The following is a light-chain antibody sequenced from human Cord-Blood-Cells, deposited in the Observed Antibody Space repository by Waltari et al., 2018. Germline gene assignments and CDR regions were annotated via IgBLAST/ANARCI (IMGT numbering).Light chain of an antibody. J-gene: IGLJ1*01. CDR1: ALPKQY. CDR3: QSADSSGTYV. CDR2: KDS. Sequence: SYELTQPPSVSVSPGQTARITCSGDALPKQYAYWYQQKPGQAPVLVLYKDSERPSGIPERFSGSSSGTTVTLTIRGVQAEDDADYYCQSADSSGTYVFGTGTKVTVL. V-gene: IGLV3-25*02.